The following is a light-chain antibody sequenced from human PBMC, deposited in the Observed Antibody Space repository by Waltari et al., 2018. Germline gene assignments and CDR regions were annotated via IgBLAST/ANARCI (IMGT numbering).Light chain of an antibody. V-gene: IGKV1-39*01. J-gene: IGKJ4*01. CDR2: AAS. CDR1: QSISNY. CDR3: QQSSSTLT. Sequence: DIQMTQSPSSLSASVGDRVTITCRASQSISNYLNWYQQKPGKAPNLLIYAASILQSGVPSRFTGSGSGTDFTLTISSLQPEDFATYYCQQSSSTLTFGARTKVEMK.